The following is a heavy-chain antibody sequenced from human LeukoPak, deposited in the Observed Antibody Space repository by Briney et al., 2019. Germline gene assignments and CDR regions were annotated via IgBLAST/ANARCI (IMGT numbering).Heavy chain of an antibody. CDR2: ISYDGSNK. D-gene: IGHD3-9*01. V-gene: IGHV3-30*18. CDR3: AKDGFDWSYFDY. J-gene: IGHJ4*02. CDR1: GFTFSSYG. Sequence: GGSLRLSCAASGFTFSSYGMHWVRQAPGKGLEWVAVISYDGSNKYYADSVKGRFTISRDNSKNTLYLQMNSLRAEDTAVYYCAKDGFDWSYFDYWGQGTLVTVSS.